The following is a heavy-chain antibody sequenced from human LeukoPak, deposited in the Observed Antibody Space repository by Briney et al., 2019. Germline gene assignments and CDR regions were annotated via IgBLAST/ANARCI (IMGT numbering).Heavy chain of an antibody. CDR2: ISSSSSYT. Sequence: GGSLRLSCAASGFTFSDYYMSWIRQAAGKGLEWVSYISSSSSYTNYADSVKGRFTISRDNAKNSLYLQMNSLRAEDTAVYYCARDPSNYYGSGSYCDYWGQGTLVTVSS. J-gene: IGHJ4*02. CDR3: ARDPSNYYGSGSYCDY. CDR1: GFTFSDYY. V-gene: IGHV3-11*05. D-gene: IGHD3-10*01.